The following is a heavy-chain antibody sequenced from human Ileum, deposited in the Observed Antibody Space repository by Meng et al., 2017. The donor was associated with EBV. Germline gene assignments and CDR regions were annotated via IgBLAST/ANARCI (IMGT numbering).Heavy chain of an antibody. CDR3: ARERGGGDRGIQ. J-gene: IGHJ4*02. Sequence: PLQESGPGLVKPSETLSLTCSVSNGSVSSYGYYWTWIRQPPGKGLEWIGYMSYTGSTNYKSTLKSRVTISVDKSKNQFSLKLSSVTAADTAVYYCARERGGGDRGIQWGQGTLVTVSS. D-gene: IGHD2-21*02. CDR1: NGSVSSYGYY. V-gene: IGHV4-61*08. CDR2: MSYTGST.